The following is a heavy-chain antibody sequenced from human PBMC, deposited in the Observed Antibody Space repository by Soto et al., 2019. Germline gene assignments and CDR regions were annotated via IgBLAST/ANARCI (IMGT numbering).Heavy chain of an antibody. J-gene: IGHJ4*02. V-gene: IGHV3-23*01. Sequence: GGSLRLSCAASGFTFSSYAMSWVRQAPGKGLEWVSAISGSGGSTYYADSVKGRFTISRDNSKNTLYLQMNSLRAEDTAVYYCAKDLYYYDSSGNPTNYYFDYWGQGTLVTVSS. CDR3: AKDLYYYDSSGNPTNYYFDY. CDR2: ISGSGGST. CDR1: GFTFSSYA. D-gene: IGHD3-22*01.